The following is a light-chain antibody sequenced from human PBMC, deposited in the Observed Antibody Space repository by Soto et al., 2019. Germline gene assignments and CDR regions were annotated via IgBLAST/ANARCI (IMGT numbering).Light chain of an antibody. V-gene: IGKV1-5*01. CDR3: HSRA. CDR1: QTISRW. CDR2: DAS. Sequence: DIQLTQTAATLSASFGDEVTITCRASQTISRWLAWYQQKPGRAPKLLIYDASTLEGGVPSRFSGSGSETEFTLTISRLRPDDFATYFCHSRAFGQGTRLEIK. J-gene: IGKJ5*01.